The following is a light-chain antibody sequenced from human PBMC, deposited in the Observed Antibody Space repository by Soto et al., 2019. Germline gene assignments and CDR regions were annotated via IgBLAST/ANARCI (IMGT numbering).Light chain of an antibody. CDR3: QQRSSSLT. CDR1: QSVSSY. J-gene: IGKJ4*01. Sequence: EIVLTQSPATLSLSPGERATLSCRASQSVSSYLAWYQQKPGQAPRLLIYDASNRATGIPARFSGRGSGTDFTLTISSLEPEDFAVYYCQQRSSSLTFGGGTKVEIK. V-gene: IGKV3-11*01. CDR2: DAS.